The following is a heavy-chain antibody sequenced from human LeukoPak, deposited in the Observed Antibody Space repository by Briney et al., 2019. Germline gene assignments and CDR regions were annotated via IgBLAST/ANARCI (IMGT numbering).Heavy chain of an antibody. CDR2: IHQSGDT. J-gene: IGHJ4*02. D-gene: IGHD6-25*01. CDR1: GGSITSGGFY. V-gene: IGHV4-30-2*01. CDR3: ARLIAADPQLDY. Sequence: PSQTLSLTCTVSGGSITSGGFYWSWIRQPPGRGLEWIGYIHQSGDTYQNPSRRGRVTVALDRSKNGFYMKLNSVTAAGTSLYSCARLIAADPQLDYWGQGTMVTVSS.